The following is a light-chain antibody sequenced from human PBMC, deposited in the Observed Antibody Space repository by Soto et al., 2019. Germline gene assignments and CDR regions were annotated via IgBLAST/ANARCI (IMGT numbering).Light chain of an antibody. Sequence: DIQMTQSPSTLSASVGDRVTITCRASQNIGSWLAWYQQKPGKAPKVLIYVASSLERGVPSRFSGSGSGTEFTLTISSLQPDDFATYYCQQYNSYSGTCGQGTRLEIK. V-gene: IGKV1-5*01. CDR2: VAS. CDR3: QQYNSYSGT. J-gene: IGKJ5*01. CDR1: QNIGSW.